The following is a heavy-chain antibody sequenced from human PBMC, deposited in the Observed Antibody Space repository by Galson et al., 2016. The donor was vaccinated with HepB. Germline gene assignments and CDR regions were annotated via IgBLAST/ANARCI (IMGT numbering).Heavy chain of an antibody. J-gene: IGHJ3*01. CDR2: IIASGASS. V-gene: IGHV3-23*01. D-gene: IGHD1-14*01. CDR1: GFTLNSYA. Sequence: SLRLSCAASGFTLNSYAVNWVRRAPXRGLXXVSXIIASGASSYYADSVKGRFTISRDYSQNTVFLQMNSLRVDDTATYYCAREFKTGGLWGQGTVGTVAS. CDR3: AREFKTGGL.